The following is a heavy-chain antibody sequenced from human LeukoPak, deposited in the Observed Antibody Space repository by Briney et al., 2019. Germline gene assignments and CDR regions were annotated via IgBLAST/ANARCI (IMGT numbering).Heavy chain of an antibody. V-gene: IGHV3-21*01. CDR1: GFTFSSYS. D-gene: IGHD3-9*01. CDR3: ASSGYPYYYYYMDV. J-gene: IGHJ6*03. Sequence: GGSLRLSCAASGFTFSSYSMNWVRQAPGKGLEWVSSISSSSSYIYYADSVKGRFTISRDNAKNSLYLQMNSLRAEDTAVYYCASSGYPYYYYYMDVWGKGTTVTVSS. CDR2: ISSSSSYI.